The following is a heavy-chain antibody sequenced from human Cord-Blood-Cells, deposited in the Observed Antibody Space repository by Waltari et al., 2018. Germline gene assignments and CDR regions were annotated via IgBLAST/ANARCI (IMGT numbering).Heavy chain of an antibody. D-gene: IGHD2-2*01. V-gene: IGHV4-61*09. Sequence: QVQLQESGPGLVKPSQTLSLTCTVSGGSIRSGSYYWSWIRQPAGKGLEWIGYIYTSGSTNYNPSLKSRVTISVDTSKNQFSLKLSSVTAADTAVYYCARSYCSSTSCSFDYWGQGTLVTVSS. CDR3: ARSYCSSTSCSFDY. CDR2: IYTSGST. CDR1: GGSIRSGSYY. J-gene: IGHJ4*02.